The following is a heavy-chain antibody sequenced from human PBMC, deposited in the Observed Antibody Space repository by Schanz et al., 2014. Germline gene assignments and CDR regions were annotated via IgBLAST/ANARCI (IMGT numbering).Heavy chain of an antibody. Sequence: EVQLLESGGGLVQPGGSLRLSCAASGFTFSTSAMSWVRQVPGKGLEWVSYISSSSSTRYYADSMKGRFTVSRDNAENALYLQMNSLRAEDTGLYFCARGGSGSHYRLDYWGQGTLVTVSS. J-gene: IGHJ4*02. V-gene: IGHV3-48*01. CDR2: ISSSSSTR. CDR3: ARGGSGSHYRLDY. D-gene: IGHD1-26*01. CDR1: GFTFSTSA.